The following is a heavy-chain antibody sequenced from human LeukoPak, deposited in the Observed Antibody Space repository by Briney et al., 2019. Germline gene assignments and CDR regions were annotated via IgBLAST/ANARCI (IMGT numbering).Heavy chain of an antibody. CDR2: IYYTGRGST. J-gene: IGHJ6*02. CDR1: GDSISSYY. V-gene: IGHV4-59*01. D-gene: IGHD3-10*01. CDR3: ARGRSGTLVRGVTYHYFYGLDV. Sequence: SETLSLTCTVSGDSISSYYWSWIRQPPGKGLEWIGYIYYTGRGSTNYNPSLKSRVTISADTSKNQFSLKLSSVTAADTAMYYCARGRSGTLVRGVTYHYFYGLDVWGQGTTVTVSS.